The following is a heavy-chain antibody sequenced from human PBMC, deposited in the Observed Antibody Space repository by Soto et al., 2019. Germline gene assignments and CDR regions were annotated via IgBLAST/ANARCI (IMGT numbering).Heavy chain of an antibody. CDR2: IFYSGST. V-gene: IGHV4-59*08. CDR3: ARRARGSSWYGWFDP. D-gene: IGHD6-13*01. Sequence: PSETLSLTCTVSGGSISSYYWSWIRQPPGKGLEWIGYIFYSGSTNYNPSLKSRVTISVDTSKNQFSLRLSSVTAADTAVYFCARRARGSSWYGWFDPWGQGTLVTVPS. CDR1: GGSISSYY. J-gene: IGHJ5*02.